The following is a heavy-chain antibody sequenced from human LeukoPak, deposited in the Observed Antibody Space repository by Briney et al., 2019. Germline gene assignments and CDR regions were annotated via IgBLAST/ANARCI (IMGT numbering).Heavy chain of an antibody. Sequence: SGPTLVKPIQTLTLPFTFSGFSLSTSGVGVGWIRQPPEKAMEWLEIIYWNDDKRYSPSLKSRLTITKDTSKNQVVLTMTNMDPVDTATYYCAHRPTIFGVVIPYNWFDPWGQGTLVTVS. D-gene: IGHD3-3*01. CDR2: IYWNDDK. CDR1: GFSLSTSGVG. V-gene: IGHV2-5*01. CDR3: AHRPTIFGVVIPYNWFDP. J-gene: IGHJ5*02.